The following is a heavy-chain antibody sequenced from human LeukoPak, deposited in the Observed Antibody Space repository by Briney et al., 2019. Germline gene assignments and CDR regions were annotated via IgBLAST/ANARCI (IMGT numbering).Heavy chain of an antibody. CDR1: GGSISSYY. D-gene: IGHD2-2*02. CDR3: ARDGVYCSSTSCYTGFDY. Sequence: SETLSLTCTVSGGSISSYYWSWIRQPPGKGLEWIGYIYTSGSTNYNPSLKSRVTISVDTSKNQFSLKLSSVTAADTAVYYCARDGVYCSSTSCYTGFDYWGQGTLVTVSS. J-gene: IGHJ4*02. CDR2: IYTSGST. V-gene: IGHV4-4*09.